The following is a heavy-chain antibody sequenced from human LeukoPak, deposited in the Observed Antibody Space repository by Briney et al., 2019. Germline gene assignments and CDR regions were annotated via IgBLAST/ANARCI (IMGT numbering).Heavy chain of an antibody. J-gene: IGHJ4*02. CDR2: IYYSGST. CDR1: GGSISSYY. D-gene: IGHD3-10*01. Sequence: SETLSLTCTVSGGSISSYYWSWIRQPPGKGLEWIGYIYYSGSTNYNPSLKSRVTISVDTSKNQFSLKLSSVTAADTAVYYCARGRSRGTMVRGVTYPYFDYWGQGTLVTVSS. V-gene: IGHV4-59*12. CDR3: ARGRSRGTMVRGVTYPYFDY.